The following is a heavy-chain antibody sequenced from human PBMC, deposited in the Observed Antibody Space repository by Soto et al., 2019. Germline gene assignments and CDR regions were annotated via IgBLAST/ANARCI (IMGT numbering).Heavy chain of an antibody. CDR2: ISGYKGKT. D-gene: IGHD1-1*01. V-gene: IGHV1-18*01. CDR1: GYTSKNYG. Sequence: QVRLVRSGAEVKKSGASVKVSCKASGYTSKNYGISWVRQAPGQGLEWMGWISGYKGKTNYAPKLQGRVTLTTDTTTSIAYVELRSLGSDDTAVYYCASACPVHPATASHWFDPWGQGTLVTVSS. CDR3: ASACPVHPATASHWFDP. J-gene: IGHJ5*02.